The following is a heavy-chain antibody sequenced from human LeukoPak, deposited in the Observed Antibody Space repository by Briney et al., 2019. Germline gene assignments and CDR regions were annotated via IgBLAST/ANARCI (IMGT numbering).Heavy chain of an antibody. J-gene: IGHJ3*02. V-gene: IGHV4-59*12. CDR3: ARENSSCPETDAFDI. CDR1: GGSISSYY. Sequence: SETLSLTCTVSGGSISSYYWSWIRQPPGKGLEWIGYIYYSGSTNYNPSLKSRVTISVDTSKNQFSLKLSSVTAADTAVYYCARENSSCPETDAFDIWGQGTMVTVSS. CDR2: IYYSGST. D-gene: IGHD6-6*01.